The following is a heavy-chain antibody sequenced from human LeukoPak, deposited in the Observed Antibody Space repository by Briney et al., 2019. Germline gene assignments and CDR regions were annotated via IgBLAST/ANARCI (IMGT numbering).Heavy chain of an antibody. D-gene: IGHD3-10*02. J-gene: IGHJ6*04. CDR3: AELGITMIGGV. CDR2: ISGSGGST. V-gene: IGHV3-23*01. CDR1: GFTFSSYG. Sequence: GGSLRLSCAASGFTFSSYGVSWVRQAPGKGLEWVSAISGSGGSTYYAGSVKGRFTISRDNSKNTLYLQMNSLRAEDTAVYYCAELGITMIGGVWGKGTTVTISS.